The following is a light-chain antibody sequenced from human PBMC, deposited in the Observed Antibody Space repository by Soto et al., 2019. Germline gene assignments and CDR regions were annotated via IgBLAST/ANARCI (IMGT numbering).Light chain of an antibody. CDR2: GAS. V-gene: IGKV3-15*01. CDR3: QQYGTSEII. CDR1: QSVSSD. Sequence: IVMTQSPATLCVSPGERATLSCRASQSVSSDLAWYQQKPGQAPRLLIYGASTRATGFPARFSGSGSGTDFTLTISRLETEDFAVFYCQQYGTSEIIFGQGTRLEIK. J-gene: IGKJ5*01.